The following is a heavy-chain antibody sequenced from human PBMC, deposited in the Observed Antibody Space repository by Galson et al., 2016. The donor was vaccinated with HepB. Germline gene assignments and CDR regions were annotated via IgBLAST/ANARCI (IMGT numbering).Heavy chain of an antibody. CDR2: IFLSGRT. CDR3: ARVSGNAFDI. V-gene: IGHV4-31*03. Sequence: TLSLTCTVSGDSISSGDYYWIWIRQQTGKGLEWIGDIFLSGRTYYNPSLESRVTISIDTSKNQFSLEVSSVTAADTAVYYCARVSGNAFDIWGHGTMVTVSS. J-gene: IGHJ3*02. CDR1: GDSISSGDYY.